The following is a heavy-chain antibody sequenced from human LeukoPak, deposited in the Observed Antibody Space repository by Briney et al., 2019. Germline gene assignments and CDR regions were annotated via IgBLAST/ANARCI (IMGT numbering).Heavy chain of an antibody. J-gene: IGHJ3*02. D-gene: IGHD6-13*01. CDR3: AVGIAAAGTDDAFDI. V-gene: IGHV1-69*06. CDR1: GGTFSSYA. Sequence: SVKVSCKASGGTFSSYAISWVRQAPGQGLEWMGGIIPIFGTANYAQKFQGRVTITADKSTSTAYMELSSLRSEDTAVYYCAVGIAAAGTDDAFDIWDQGTMVTVSS. CDR2: IIPIFGTA.